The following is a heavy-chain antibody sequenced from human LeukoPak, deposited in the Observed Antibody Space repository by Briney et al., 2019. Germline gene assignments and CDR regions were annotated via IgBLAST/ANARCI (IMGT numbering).Heavy chain of an antibody. CDR3: AKVSCSSTSCYSNDAFDI. D-gene: IGHD2-2*01. V-gene: IGHV3-23*01. J-gene: IGHJ3*02. CDR1: GFTFSGYA. CDR2: ISGSGGST. Sequence: PGGSLRLSCAASGFTFSGYAMSWVRQAPGKGLEWVSAISGSGGSTYYADSVKGRFTISRDNSKNTLYLQMNSLRAEDTAVYYCAKVSCSSTSCYSNDAFDIWGQGTMVTVSS.